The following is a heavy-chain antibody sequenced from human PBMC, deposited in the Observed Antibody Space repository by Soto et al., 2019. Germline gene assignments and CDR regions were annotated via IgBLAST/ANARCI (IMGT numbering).Heavy chain of an antibody. D-gene: IGHD2-2*02. CDR1: GFTFSNAW. J-gene: IGHJ4*02. Sequence: GGSLRLSCAASGFTFSNAWMSWVRQAPGKGLEWVGRIKSKTDGGTTDYAAPVKGRFTISRDDSKNTLYLQMNSLKTEDTAVYYCTRSGGVGLVPAAIFNVCDYWGQGTLVTVSS. CDR3: TRSGGVGLVPAAIFNVCDY. V-gene: IGHV3-15*01. CDR2: IKSKTDGGTT.